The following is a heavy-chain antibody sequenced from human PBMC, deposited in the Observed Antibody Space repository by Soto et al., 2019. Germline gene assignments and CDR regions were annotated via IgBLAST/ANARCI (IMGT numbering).Heavy chain of an antibody. D-gene: IGHD5-18*01. CDR3: ASEGGYSYGLTRLTVDY. CDR2: IYYSGSP. V-gene: IGHV4-39*01. J-gene: IGHJ4*02. Sequence: SETLSLTCTVSGGSISSSSYYWGWIRQPPGKGLEWIGSIYYSGSPYYNPSLKSRVTISVDTSKNQFSLKLSSVTAADTAVYYCASEGGYSYGLTRLTVDYWGQGTLVTVSS. CDR1: GGSISSSSYY.